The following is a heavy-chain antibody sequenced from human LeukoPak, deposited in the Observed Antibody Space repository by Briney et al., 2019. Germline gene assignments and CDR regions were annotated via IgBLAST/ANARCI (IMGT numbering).Heavy chain of an antibody. J-gene: IGHJ4*02. CDR3: ARQGELAIDY. CDR1: GGSFSGYY. V-gene: IGHV4-34*01. Sequence: SETLSLTCAVSGGSFSGYYWSWIRQPPGKGLEWIGEINHSGSTNYNPSLQSRVTMSIDTSKNQFSLKLSAVTAADTAVYYCARQGELAIDYWGRGTLVTVSS. D-gene: IGHD1-26*01. CDR2: INHSGST.